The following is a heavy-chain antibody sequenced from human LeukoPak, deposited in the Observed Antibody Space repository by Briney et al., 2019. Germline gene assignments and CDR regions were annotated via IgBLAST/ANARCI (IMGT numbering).Heavy chain of an antibody. V-gene: IGHV3-23*01. CDR2: ISGSGGST. Sequence: RGSLRLSCAASGLTFSSYAMSWARQAPGKGLEWVSAISGSGGSTYYADSVKGRFTISRDNSKNTLYLQMNSLRAEDTAVYFCARMRQQLDLWGQGTLVTVSS. D-gene: IGHD6-13*01. CDR3: ARMRQQLDL. J-gene: IGHJ4*02. CDR1: GLTFSSYA.